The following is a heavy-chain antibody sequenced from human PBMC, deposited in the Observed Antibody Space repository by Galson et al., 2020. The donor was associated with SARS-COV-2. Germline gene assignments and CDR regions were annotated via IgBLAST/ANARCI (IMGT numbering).Heavy chain of an antibody. J-gene: IGHJ4*02. CDR3: VKGMGSQLVLLN. Sequence: GESLKISCSASGFTFSSYAMHWVRQAPGKGLEYVSAISSNGGSTYYAASVKGRFTISRDNSKNTLYLQMSSLRAEDTAVYYCVKGMGSQLVLLNWGQGTLVTVAS. V-gene: IGHV3-64D*06. CDR2: ISSNGGST. D-gene: IGHD6-6*01. CDR1: GFTFSSYA.